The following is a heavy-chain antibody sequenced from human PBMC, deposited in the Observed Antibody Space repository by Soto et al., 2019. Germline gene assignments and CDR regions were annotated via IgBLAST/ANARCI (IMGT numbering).Heavy chain of an antibody. CDR2: IYPEDSEV. D-gene: IGHD3-22*01. CDR3: ARHLYFDSSDYYFDQ. CDR1: EYSFPHYW. V-gene: IGHV5-51*01. Sequence: PGESLKISCKGSEYSFPHYWIGWVRQMPGKGLEWMGIIYPEDSEVRYSPAFQGQVTISADKSISTAFLQWSSLGASDTAIYYCARHLYFDSSDYYFDQWGQGTPVTVSS. J-gene: IGHJ4*02.